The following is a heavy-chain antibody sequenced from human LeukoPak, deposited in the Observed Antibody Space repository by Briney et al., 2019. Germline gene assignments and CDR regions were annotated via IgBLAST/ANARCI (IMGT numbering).Heavy chain of an antibody. Sequence: GSLRLSCAASGFTFSSYSMNWVRQAPGKGLEWVSSISSSSSYIYYADSVKGRFTISRDNAKNSLYLQMNSLRAEDTAVYYCARVSPRSHGDRFDYWGQGTLVTVSS. D-gene: IGHD4-17*01. J-gene: IGHJ4*02. V-gene: IGHV3-21*04. CDR1: GFTFSSYS. CDR3: ARVSPRSHGDRFDY. CDR2: ISSSSSYI.